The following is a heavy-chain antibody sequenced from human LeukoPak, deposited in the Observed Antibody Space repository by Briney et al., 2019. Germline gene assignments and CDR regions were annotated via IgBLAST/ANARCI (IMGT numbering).Heavy chain of an antibody. CDR1: GYSISSGYY. Sequence: PSETLSLTCAVSGYSISSGYYRGWIRQPPGKGLEWIGSIYHSGSTYYNPSLKSRVTISVDTSKNQFSLKLSSVTAADTAVYYCARELLRYFDWLSGGPNDAFDIWGQGTMVTVSS. CDR2: IYHSGST. CDR3: ARELLRYFDWLSGGPNDAFDI. J-gene: IGHJ3*02. D-gene: IGHD3-9*01. V-gene: IGHV4-38-2*02.